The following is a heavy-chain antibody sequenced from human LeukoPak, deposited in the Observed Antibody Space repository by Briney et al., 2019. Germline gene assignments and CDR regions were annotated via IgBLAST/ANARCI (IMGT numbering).Heavy chain of an antibody. CDR2: IYHSGST. CDR1: GYSISSGYY. J-gene: IGHJ6*03. V-gene: IGHV4-38-2*02. D-gene: IGHD3-10*01. CDR3: ARDRVWFGELLSGYYYYYMDV. Sequence: SETLSLTCTVSGYSISSGYYWGWIRQPPGKGLEWIGSIYHSGSTYYNPSLKSRVTISVDTSKNQFSLKLSSVTAADTAVYYCARDRVWFGELLSGYYYYYMDVWGKGTTVTISS.